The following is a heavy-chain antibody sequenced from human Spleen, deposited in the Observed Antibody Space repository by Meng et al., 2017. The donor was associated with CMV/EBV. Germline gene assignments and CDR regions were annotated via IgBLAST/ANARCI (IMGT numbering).Heavy chain of an antibody. Sequence: GESLKISCAASGFTFDDYTMHWVRQAPGKGLEWVSLISWDGGSTYYADSVKGRFTISRDNSKNSLYLQMNGLRTEDTALYYCAKAGYSSSLGIDYWGQGTLVTVSS. J-gene: IGHJ4*02. CDR2: ISWDGGST. D-gene: IGHD6-6*01. V-gene: IGHV3-43*01. CDR1: GFTFDDYT. CDR3: AKAGYSSSLGIDY.